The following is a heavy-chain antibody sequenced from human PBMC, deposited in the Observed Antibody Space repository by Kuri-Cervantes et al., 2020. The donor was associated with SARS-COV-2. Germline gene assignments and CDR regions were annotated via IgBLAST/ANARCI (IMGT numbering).Heavy chain of an antibody. J-gene: IGHJ4*02. CDR1: GFTFSSYG. D-gene: IGHD6-13*01. CDR2: IRYDGSNK. V-gene: IGHV3-30*02. CDR3: AGLYSSSWSYDY. Sequence: GGSLRLSCAASGFTFSSYGMHWVRQAPGKGLEWVAFIRYDGSNKYYADSVKGRFTLSRDNSKNTLYLQMNSLRAEDTAVYYCAGLYSSSWSYDYWGQGTLVTVSS.